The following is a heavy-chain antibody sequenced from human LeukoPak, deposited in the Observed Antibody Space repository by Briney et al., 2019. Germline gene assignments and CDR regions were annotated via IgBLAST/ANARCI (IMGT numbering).Heavy chain of an antibody. V-gene: IGHV4-39*07. CDR2: IYYSGST. CDR1: GGSISSSSYY. CDR3: ARDGGNDCSSTSCYTFDY. J-gene: IGHJ4*02. Sequence: SETLSLTCTVSGGSISSSSYYWGWIRQPPGKGLEWIGSIYYSGSTYYNPSLKSRVTISVDTSKNQFSLKLSSVTAADTAVYYCARDGGNDCSSTSCYTFDYWGQGTLVTVSS. D-gene: IGHD2-2*01.